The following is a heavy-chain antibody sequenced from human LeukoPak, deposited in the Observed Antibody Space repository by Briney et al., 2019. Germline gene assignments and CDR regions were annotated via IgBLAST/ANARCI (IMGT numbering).Heavy chain of an antibody. J-gene: IGHJ4*02. V-gene: IGHV4-39*01. CDR1: GDSISSYNYF. Sequence: PSETLSLICTVSGDSISSYNYFWGWIRQPPGKGLEWVGSIYYRGNTYYNPSLKSRVTLSADTSKNQFSLQVTSVTAADTAVYYCARASSGYYWDFDYWGQGALVTVS. CDR3: ARASSGYYWDFDY. D-gene: IGHD3-22*01. CDR2: IYYRGNT.